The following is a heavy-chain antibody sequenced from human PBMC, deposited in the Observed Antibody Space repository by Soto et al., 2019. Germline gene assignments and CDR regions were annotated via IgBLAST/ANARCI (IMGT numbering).Heavy chain of an antibody. CDR3: ARDPVAGTYFDY. CDR1: GYTFISYG. V-gene: IGHV1-18*01. Sequence: QVQLVQSGAEVKKPGASVKVSCKASGYTFISYGISWVRQAPGQGLVWMGWINAFNGNTNYAQKLQGRVTMTRDTSTSTAYMELRSLRSDDTAVYYCARDPVAGTYFDYWGQGTLVTVSS. CDR2: INAFNGNT. D-gene: IGHD6-19*01. J-gene: IGHJ4*02.